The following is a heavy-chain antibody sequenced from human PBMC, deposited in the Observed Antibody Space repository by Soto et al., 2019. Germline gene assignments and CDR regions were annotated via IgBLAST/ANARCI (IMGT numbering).Heavy chain of an antibody. CDR1: GGSFNTYY. CDR3: ARGPIAAASHNWFDP. J-gene: IGHJ5*02. CDR2: INHSGST. D-gene: IGHD6-13*01. V-gene: IGHV4-34*01. Sequence: SETLSLTCTVSGGSFNTYYWSWIRQPPGKGLEWIGEINHSGSTNYNPSLKSRVTISVDTSKNQFSLKLSSVTAADTAVYYCARGPIAAASHNWFDPWGQGTLVTVSS.